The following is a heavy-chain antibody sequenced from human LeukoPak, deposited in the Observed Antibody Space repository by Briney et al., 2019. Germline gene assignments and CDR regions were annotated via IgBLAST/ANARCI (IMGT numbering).Heavy chain of an antibody. Sequence: PGRSLRLSCTASGFTFGDYAMSWVRQAPGKGLEWVGRIKTKTEGGTTDYAAPVKGRFTISRDDSKNMLYLQMNSLKTEDTAVFYCTTDPYRIVATFGYWGQGTLVTVSS. V-gene: IGHV3-15*01. D-gene: IGHD5-12*01. CDR1: GFTFGDYA. CDR3: TTDPYRIVATFGY. CDR2: IKTKTEGGTT. J-gene: IGHJ4*02.